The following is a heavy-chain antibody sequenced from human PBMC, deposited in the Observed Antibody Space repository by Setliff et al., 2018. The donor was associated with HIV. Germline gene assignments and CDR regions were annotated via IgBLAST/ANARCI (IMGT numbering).Heavy chain of an antibody. CDR1: GSSISSNYY. V-gene: IGHV4-38-2*02. CDR3: ARHLLRGYIYIVFDY. CDR2: LHHDGSL. D-gene: IGHD5-18*01. J-gene: IGHJ4*02. Sequence: SETLSLTCTVSGSSISSNYYWAWIRQAPGKGLEWIGSLHHDGSLYYNPSLKSRVSMSVDTSKNQFSLTLRSVTAADTAVYYCARHLLRGYIYIVFDYWGQGTLVTVSS.